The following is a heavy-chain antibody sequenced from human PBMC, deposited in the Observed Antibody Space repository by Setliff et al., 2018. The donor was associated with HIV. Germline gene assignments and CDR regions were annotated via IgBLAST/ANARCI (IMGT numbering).Heavy chain of an antibody. V-gene: IGHV4-39*01. CDR1: GGSASNSLYY. CDR2: IYYNEKT. D-gene: IGHD3-22*01. Sequence: SETLSLTCTVSGGSASNSLYYWAWFRQPLGKGLEYIGSIYYNEKTYYSPSLKGRVTISVDTSKNQFSLNLTSVTAADTAVYFCARRVYYYDSNKVLREEGFDPWGQGTLVTVSS. J-gene: IGHJ5*02. CDR3: ARRVYYYDSNKVLREEGFDP.